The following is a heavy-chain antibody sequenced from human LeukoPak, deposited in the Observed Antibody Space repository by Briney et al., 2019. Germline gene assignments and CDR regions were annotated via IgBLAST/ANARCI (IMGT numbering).Heavy chain of an antibody. CDR2: IRYDGSNK. CDR1: GFTFSSYG. Sequence: GGSLRLSCAASGFTFSSYGMHWVRQAPGKGLEWVAFIRYDGSNKYYADSVKGRFTISRDNSKNTLYLQMNSLRAEDTAVYYCAKGGGYYVWGSYGKENWFDPWGQGTLVTVSS. CDR3: AKGGGYYVWGSYGKENWFDP. J-gene: IGHJ5*02. V-gene: IGHV3-30*02. D-gene: IGHD3-16*01.